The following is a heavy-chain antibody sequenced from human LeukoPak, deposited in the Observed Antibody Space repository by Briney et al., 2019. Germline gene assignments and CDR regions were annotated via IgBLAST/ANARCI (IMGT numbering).Heavy chain of an antibody. J-gene: IGHJ6*02. V-gene: IGHV3-7*03. D-gene: IGHD3-16*01. CDR3: ARGGGLDV. CDR2: INHIGNVN. CDR1: GFTFSSYS. Sequence: GGSLRLSCAASGFTFSSYSMNWARQAPGKGLEWVASINHIGNVNYYVDSVKGRFTISRDNAKNSLYLQMSNLRAEDTAVYFCARGGGLDVWGQGATVTVSS.